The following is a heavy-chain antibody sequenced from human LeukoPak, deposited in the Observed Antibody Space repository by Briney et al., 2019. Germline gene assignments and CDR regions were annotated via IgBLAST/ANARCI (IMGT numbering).Heavy chain of an antibody. CDR2: IYYSGST. V-gene: IGHV4-30-4*01. Sequence: SQTLSLTCTVSGGSISSGDYYWSWIRQPPGKGLEWIGYIYYSGSTYYNPSLKSRVTISVDTSKNQFSLKLSSVTAADTAVYYCARDKPYYDTLTGYYRIYYGMDVWGQGTTVTVSS. CDR3: ARDKPYYDTLTGYYRIYYGMDV. J-gene: IGHJ6*02. CDR1: GGSISSGDYY. D-gene: IGHD3-9*01.